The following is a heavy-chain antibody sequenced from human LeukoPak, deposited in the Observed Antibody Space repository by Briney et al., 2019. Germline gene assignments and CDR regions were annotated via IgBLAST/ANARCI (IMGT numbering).Heavy chain of an antibody. Sequence: GGSLRLSCAVSGFTFDDYAMHWVRQVPGKGLEWVSGINWNSDSIGYADSVKGRFTTSRDNLKNTLYLQMNSLRAEDTAVYYCANPPTVTKIRFDSWGQGTLVTVSS. CDR1: GFTFDDYA. CDR3: ANPPTVTKIRFDS. V-gene: IGHV3-9*01. J-gene: IGHJ5*01. D-gene: IGHD4-17*01. CDR2: INWNSDSI.